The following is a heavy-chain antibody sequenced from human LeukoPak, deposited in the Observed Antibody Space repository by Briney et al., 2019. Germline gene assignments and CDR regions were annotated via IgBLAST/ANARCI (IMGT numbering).Heavy chain of an antibody. V-gene: IGHV3-48*03. CDR3: AREWIGFDY. CDR1: GFTFSSYE. Sequence: GGSLRLSCAASGFTFSSYEMNWVRQALGKGLEWVSYISSSGSTIYYADSVKGRFTISRDNAKNSLYLQMNSLRAEDTAVYYCAREWIGFDYWGQGTLVTVSS. CDR2: ISSSGSTI. J-gene: IGHJ4*02. D-gene: IGHD2-2*03.